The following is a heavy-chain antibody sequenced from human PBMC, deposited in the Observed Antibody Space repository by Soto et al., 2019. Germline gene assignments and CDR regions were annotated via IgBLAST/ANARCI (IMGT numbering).Heavy chain of an antibody. CDR1: GYTFTSYD. V-gene: IGHV1-8*01. J-gene: IGHJ6*03. D-gene: IGHD3-10*01. CDR3: ARVQLLWFGELLSHYMDV. CDR2: MNPNSGNT. Sequence: ASVKVSCKASGYTFTSYDINWVRQATGQGLEWMGWMNPNSGNTGYAQKFQGRVTMTRNTSISTAYMELSRLRSEDTAVYYCARVQLLWFGELLSHYMDVWGKGTTVTVSS.